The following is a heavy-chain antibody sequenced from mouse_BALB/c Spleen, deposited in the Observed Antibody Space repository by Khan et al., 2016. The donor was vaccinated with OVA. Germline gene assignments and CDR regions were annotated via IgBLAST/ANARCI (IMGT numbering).Heavy chain of an antibody. Sequence: QVQLQQSGAELARPGASVKLSCKASGYTFTDYYINWVKQRTGQGLEWIGELSPGSGDIYYNEKFKGKATLTADKSSSPAYMQLSSLTSEDSAVYFCERRNYCGYTFAYWGHGTLVTVSA. CDR3: ERRNYCGYTFAY. D-gene: IGHD1-2*01. V-gene: IGHV1-77*01. CDR1: GYTFTDYY. CDR2: LSPGSGDI. J-gene: IGHJ3*01.